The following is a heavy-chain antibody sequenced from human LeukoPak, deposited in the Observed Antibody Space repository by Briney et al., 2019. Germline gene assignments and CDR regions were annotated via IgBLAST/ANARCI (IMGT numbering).Heavy chain of an antibody. CDR3: ARRPGDSAVELIKHAFDI. J-gene: IGHJ3*02. V-gene: IGHV4-34*01. CDR1: GGPFSGYY. CDR2: INHSGST. D-gene: IGHD2-21*01. Sequence: PSETLSLTCAVYGGPFSGYYWSWIRQPPGKGLEWIGEINHSGSTNYNPSLKSRVTISVDTSKNQFSLKLSSVTAADTAVYYCARRPGDSAVELIKHAFDIWGRGIVVTVSS.